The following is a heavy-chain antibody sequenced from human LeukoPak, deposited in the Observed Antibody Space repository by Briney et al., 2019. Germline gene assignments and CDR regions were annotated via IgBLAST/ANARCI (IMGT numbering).Heavy chain of an antibody. D-gene: IGHD2-15*01. V-gene: IGHV3-7*01. CDR3: ARETRRRIAGACDI. CDR2: IKKDGSGK. Sequence: GGSQSLLCAASGFSFREYWMSWVRQAPGKGLEWVANIKKDGSGKYYVDSVKGRFTISRDNDKNSLYLEISRLRAEDTAVYYCARETRRRIAGACDIWGQGTMVTVSS. CDR1: GFSFREYW. J-gene: IGHJ3*02.